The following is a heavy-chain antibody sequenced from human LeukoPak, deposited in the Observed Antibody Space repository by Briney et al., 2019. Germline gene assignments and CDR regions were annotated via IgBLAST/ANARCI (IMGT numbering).Heavy chain of an antibody. D-gene: IGHD3-22*01. V-gene: IGHV3-7*01. CDR3: ARDLSPADSGHYLDAFDI. J-gene: IGHJ3*02. Sequence: GESLRLSCVGSGFYFGNYWMTWVRQAPGKGLEWVANINRDGSVKNYVDSVKGRFTISRDKAKSSLFLQANSLRAEDTAVYYCARDLSPADSGHYLDAFDIWGQGTMVTVSS. CDR2: INRDGSVK. CDR1: GFYFGNYW.